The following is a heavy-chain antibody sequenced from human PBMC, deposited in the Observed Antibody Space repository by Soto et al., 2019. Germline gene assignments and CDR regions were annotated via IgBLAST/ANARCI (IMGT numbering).Heavy chain of an antibody. CDR3: ARSIMGATPFDY. Sequence: QVQLQESGPGLVKPSETLSPTCTVSGGSVSSGSYYWSWFRQPPGKGLEWIGYIYYSGSTNYNPPLKSRVTISVDTSKNQFSLKLSSVTAADTAVYYCARSIMGATPFDYWGQGTLVTVSS. J-gene: IGHJ4*02. V-gene: IGHV4-61*01. CDR1: GGSVSSGSYY. CDR2: IYYSGST. D-gene: IGHD1-26*01.